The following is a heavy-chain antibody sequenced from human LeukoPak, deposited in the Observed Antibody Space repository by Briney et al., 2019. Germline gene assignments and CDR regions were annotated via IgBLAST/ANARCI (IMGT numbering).Heavy chain of an antibody. V-gene: IGHV3-23*01. J-gene: IGHJ4*02. D-gene: IGHD2-2*01. CDR1: GFTFSSYA. CDR3: AKQRVVVVPAAMSHDY. CDR2: SSVSGGST. Sequence: PGGSLRLACAASGFTFSSYAMSWVRQAPGKGLEWFSASSVSGGSTYYADSVKGRFTISRDNSKNMLYLQMNSLRAEDTAVYYCAKQRVVVVPAAMSHDYWGQGTLVTVS.